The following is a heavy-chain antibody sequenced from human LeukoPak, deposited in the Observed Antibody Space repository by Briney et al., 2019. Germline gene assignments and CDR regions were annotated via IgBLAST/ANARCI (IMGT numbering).Heavy chain of an antibody. CDR3: AKDTGGNGAYFYAMDV. V-gene: IGHV3-9*01. Sequence: GGFLRLSCVGPGLAFHNYATPWGWRRPGKGLEWGSAFNRNSVTKDSAHSVKGRFTISRDRARNSLYLQMDSLRPEDTALYYCAKDTGGNGAYFYAMDVWGQGTSVTVSS. J-gene: IGHJ6*02. CDR2: FNRNSVTK. CDR1: GLAFHNYA. D-gene: IGHD4-23*01.